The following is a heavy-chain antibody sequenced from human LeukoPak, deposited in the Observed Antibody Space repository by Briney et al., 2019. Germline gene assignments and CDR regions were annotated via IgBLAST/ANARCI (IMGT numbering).Heavy chain of an antibody. V-gene: IGHV3-21*01. CDR2: ISSGSSYI. CDR1: GFTFSSYS. D-gene: IGHD3-10*01. Sequence: ASVKVSCKASGFTFSSYSMNWVRQAPGKGLEWVSSISSGSSYIYYADSVKGRFTISRDNAKNSLYLQMNSLRAEDTAVYYCARDRWFGDWGQGTLVTVSS. CDR3: ARDRWFGD. J-gene: IGHJ4*02.